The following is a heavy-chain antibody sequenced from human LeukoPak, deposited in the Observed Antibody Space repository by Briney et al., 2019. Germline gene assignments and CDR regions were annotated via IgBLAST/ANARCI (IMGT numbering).Heavy chain of an antibody. CDR2: IYYSGST. CDR1: GGSISSYY. J-gene: IGHJ6*03. Sequence: SETLSLTCTVSGGSISSYYWSWIRQPPGRGLEWIGYIYYSGSTNYNPSLKSRATISVDTSKNQFSLKLSSVTAADTAVYYCARGGYSYGYYMDVWGKGTTVTVSS. CDR3: ARGGYSYGYYMDV. D-gene: IGHD5-18*01. V-gene: IGHV4-59*01.